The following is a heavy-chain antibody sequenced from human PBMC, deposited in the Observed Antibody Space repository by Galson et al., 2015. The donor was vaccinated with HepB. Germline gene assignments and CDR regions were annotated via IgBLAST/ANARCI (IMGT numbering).Heavy chain of an antibody. CDR2: IYSGGST. Sequence: SLRLSCAASGFTVSSNYMSWVRQAPGKGLEWVSIIYSGGSTYYANSVKGRFTISTDNSKNMLYLQMNSLRAADTAVYYCARDTRLVTDYWGQGTLVTVSS. D-gene: IGHD2-21*02. J-gene: IGHJ4*02. CDR3: ARDTRLVTDY. V-gene: IGHV3-53*01. CDR1: GFTVSSNY.